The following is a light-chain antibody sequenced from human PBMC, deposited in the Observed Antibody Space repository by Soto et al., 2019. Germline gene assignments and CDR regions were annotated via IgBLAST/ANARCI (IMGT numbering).Light chain of an antibody. Sequence: EIVLTQSPGTLSLSPGERAALSCRASQSVGNNFLGWYQQKPGQSPRLLIYHASNRATGIPDRFSGTASGTDFTLTISMLEPEDFAVYFCHQYASAPLTVGGGTKVEIK. CDR2: HAS. J-gene: IGKJ4*01. V-gene: IGKV3-20*01. CDR3: HQYASAPLT. CDR1: QSVGNNF.